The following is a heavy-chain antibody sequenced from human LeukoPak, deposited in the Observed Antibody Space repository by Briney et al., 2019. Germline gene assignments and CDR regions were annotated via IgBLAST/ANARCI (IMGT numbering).Heavy chain of an antibody. Sequence: PGGSLRLSCAASGFTFSSYGMHWVRQAPGKGLEWVAVIWYDGSNKYYADSVKGRFTISRDNSKNTLYLQMNSLRAEDTAVYYCARDRRWYYYHGMDVWGQGTTVTVSS. J-gene: IGHJ6*02. D-gene: IGHD5-24*01. CDR2: IWYDGSNK. CDR3: ARDRRWYYYHGMDV. V-gene: IGHV3-33*01. CDR1: GFTFSSYG.